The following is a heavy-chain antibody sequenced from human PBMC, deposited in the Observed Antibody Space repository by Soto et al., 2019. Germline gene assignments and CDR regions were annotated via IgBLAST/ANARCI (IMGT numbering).Heavy chain of an antibody. CDR1: GFTFSSYA. V-gene: IGHV3-23*01. CDR3: ASRSSSWYFDY. D-gene: IGHD6-13*01. Sequence: EVQLLESGGGLVQPGGSLRLSCAASGFTFSSYAMNWVRQAPGKGLEWVSVISGSGSSTYYADSVKGRFTISRDNSKNTLYLQMNSLRAEDTAVYYCASRSSSWYFDYWGQGTLVTVSS. J-gene: IGHJ4*02. CDR2: ISGSGSST.